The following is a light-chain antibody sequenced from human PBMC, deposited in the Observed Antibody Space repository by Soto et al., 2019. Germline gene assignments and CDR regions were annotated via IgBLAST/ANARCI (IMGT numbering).Light chain of an antibody. CDR1: HSISVN. V-gene: IGKV3-15*01. CDR2: NTV. J-gene: IGKJ1*01. Sequence: EIVMTQSPATLSVSPGERVTLSCRASHSISVNLAWYQQKPGQAPRLLIYNTVTRATGIPARFSGSSSATDFFLTISGLHSADSEVYFCQQYNDWPQTFGQGTKVEIK. CDR3: QQYNDWPQT.